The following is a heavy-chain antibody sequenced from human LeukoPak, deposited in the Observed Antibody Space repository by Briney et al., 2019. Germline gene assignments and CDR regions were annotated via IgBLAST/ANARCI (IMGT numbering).Heavy chain of an antibody. CDR3: ARFDSSGYYYASPYYYYYGMDV. Sequence: ASVKVSCKASGYRFISYSISWVRQAPGQGLEWVGWISSYNGKTNYGKNVQGRVTMTTDTSTSTAYMELRSLRSEDTAVYYCARFDSSGYYYASPYYYYYGMDVWGQGTTVTVSS. V-gene: IGHV1-18*01. CDR1: GYRFISYS. CDR2: ISSYNGKT. D-gene: IGHD3-22*01. J-gene: IGHJ6*02.